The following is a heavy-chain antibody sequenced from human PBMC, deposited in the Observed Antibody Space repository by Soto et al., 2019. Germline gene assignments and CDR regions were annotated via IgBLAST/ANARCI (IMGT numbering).Heavy chain of an antibody. CDR3: ARDAGFGYGRHMDV. D-gene: IGHD5-12*01. CDR1: GVSVRIYF. Sequence: GGSLRLSCEDFGVSVRIYFISWVRQAPGKGLEWVAFICYDGINKYYSDSFNGLFTISRDNSKNTLYLQMNSPSAEDTAVYYCARDAGFGYGRHMDVWVKGTTVTVSS. J-gene: IGHJ6*03. CDR2: ICYDGINK. V-gene: IGHV3-33*01.